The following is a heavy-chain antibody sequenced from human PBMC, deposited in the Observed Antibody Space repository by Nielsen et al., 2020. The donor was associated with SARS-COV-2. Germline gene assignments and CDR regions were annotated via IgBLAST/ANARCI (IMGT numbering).Heavy chain of an antibody. D-gene: IGHD4-17*01. CDR2: TYYRSKWYN. Sequence: SETLSLTCAISGASVSTSSAAWNWIRQSPSRGLEWLGRTYYRSKWYNDYAVSVKSRITTNPDPSKNQFSLHLNSVTPEDTAVYYCARARGAYGDYYYYYYTDVWGKGTTVTVSS. J-gene: IGHJ6*03. CDR1: GASVSTSSAA. CDR3: ARARGAYGDYYYYYYTDV. V-gene: IGHV6-1*01.